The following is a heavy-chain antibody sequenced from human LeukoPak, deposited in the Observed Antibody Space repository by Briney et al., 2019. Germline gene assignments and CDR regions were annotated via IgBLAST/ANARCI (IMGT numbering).Heavy chain of an antibody. Sequence: KPGGSLRLSCAASGFTFSSYSMNWVRQAPGKGLEWVSSISSSSSYIYYADSVKGRFTISRDNAKNSLYLQMNSLRAEDTAVYYCARAEGYCSGGSCRKSNWFDPWGQGTLVTVSS. CDR2: ISSSSSYI. CDR3: ARAEGYCSGGSCRKSNWFDP. CDR1: GFTFSSYS. V-gene: IGHV3-21*01. J-gene: IGHJ5*02. D-gene: IGHD2-15*01.